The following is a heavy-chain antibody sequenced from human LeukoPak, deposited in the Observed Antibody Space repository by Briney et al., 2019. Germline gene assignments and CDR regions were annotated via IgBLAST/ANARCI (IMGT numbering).Heavy chain of an antibody. J-gene: IGHJ3*02. V-gene: IGHV1-18*01. CDR2: ISAYSGNT. Sequence: GASVNVSCKASVYTFTSYAMNWVRQAPGQGLEGMGWISAYSGNTKTPQKFQGRVTMTTDTSTSTAYMERMSLRSGDTAIYYCAIDILTGYYSNAFDIWGQGTMVTVSS. CDR3: AIDILTGYYSNAFDI. D-gene: IGHD3-9*01. CDR1: VYTFTSYA.